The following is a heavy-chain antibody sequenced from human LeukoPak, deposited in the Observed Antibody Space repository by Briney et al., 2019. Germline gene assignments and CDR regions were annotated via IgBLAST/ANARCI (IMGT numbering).Heavy chain of an antibody. J-gene: IGHJ4*02. CDR3: AKAFSGGKWTPDY. Sequence: GGSLRLSCAASGFTFSSYAMSWVRQAPGKGLEWVSAISGSGGSTYYADSVKGRFTVSRDNPKDTLYLQMNSLRADDTAVYYCAKAFSGGKWTPDYWGQGTLVTVSS. V-gene: IGHV3-23*01. CDR2: ISGSGGST. CDR1: GFTFSSYA. D-gene: IGHD3-3*02.